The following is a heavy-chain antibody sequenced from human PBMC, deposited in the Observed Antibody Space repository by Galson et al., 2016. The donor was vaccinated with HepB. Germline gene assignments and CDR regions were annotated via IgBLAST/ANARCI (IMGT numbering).Heavy chain of an antibody. V-gene: IGHV3-33*02. CDR1: GFTFNNYG. CDR3: AKASSPGYYYGMDV. CDR2: IWYDGSKE. Sequence: SLRLSCATSGFTFNNYGFHWVRQAPGKGLEWVAVIWYDGSKEFYADYAKGRFTISRDDSKNTLFLQMNSLRAEDTAVYYCAKASSPGYYYGMDVWGQGTTVTVSS. J-gene: IGHJ6*02. D-gene: IGHD6-13*01.